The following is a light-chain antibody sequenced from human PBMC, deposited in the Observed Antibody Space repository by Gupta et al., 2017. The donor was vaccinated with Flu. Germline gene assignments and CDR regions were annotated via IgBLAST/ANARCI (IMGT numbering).Light chain of an antibody. CDR3: CSSSAGTDTKNV. Sequence: QSALTQPRSVSGSPGQSVTISCTGTSSDVGRSNYVSWYQQHPGKAPKLMIYAVSKRPSGVPDRFSGSKSGNTAALTISGLQAEEEADYYCCSSSAGTDTKNVFGTGTEVTVL. CDR2: AVS. J-gene: IGLJ1*01. CDR1: SSDVGRSNY. V-gene: IGLV2-11*01.